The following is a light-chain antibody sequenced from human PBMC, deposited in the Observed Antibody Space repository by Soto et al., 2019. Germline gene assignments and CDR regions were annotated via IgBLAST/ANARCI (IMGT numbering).Light chain of an antibody. CDR3: QQYGTAFFT. CDR2: GSS. Sequence: EIVLTQSPGTLSLSPGERATISCRASQSVPSGYVAWFQQKSGQAPRLLIYGSSTSATGIPDRFSGSGSGTDFTLTISRLEPEDFAVYFCQQYGTAFFTFGGGTKVDIK. V-gene: IGKV3-20*01. CDR1: QSVPSGY. J-gene: IGKJ4*01.